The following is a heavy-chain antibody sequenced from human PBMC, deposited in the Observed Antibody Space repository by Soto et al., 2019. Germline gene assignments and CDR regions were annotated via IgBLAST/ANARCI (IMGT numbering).Heavy chain of an antibody. CDR2: MNQHGSEK. V-gene: IGHV3-7*05. D-gene: IGHD3-10*01. CDR1: GFTFNTSW. CDR3: VSWAGSSY. J-gene: IGHJ4*02. Sequence: EVQLVESGGGLVQPGXSXRLSCAASGFTFNTSWMSWVRRAPGKGLEWVAHMNQHGSEKYYVDSVKGRFTISGDDAKNSLYLQMNSLGAEDTAVYYCVSWAGSSYWGQGTLVTVSS.